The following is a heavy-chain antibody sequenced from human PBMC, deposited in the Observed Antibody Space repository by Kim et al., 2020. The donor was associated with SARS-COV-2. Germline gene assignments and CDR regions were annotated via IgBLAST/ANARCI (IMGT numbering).Heavy chain of an antibody. Sequence: SETLSLTCAVYGGSFSGFYWSWIRQPPGRGLEWIGEINRSGRTNYNPSLKSRVTISVDTSKNQFSLKLTSVTAADTAVYYCARRLSNTSGSGGLYF. CDR3: ARRLSNTSGSGGLYF. CDR1: GGSFSGFY. V-gene: IGHV4-34*01. D-gene: IGHD3-10*01. J-gene: IGHJ4*01. CDR2: INRSGRT.